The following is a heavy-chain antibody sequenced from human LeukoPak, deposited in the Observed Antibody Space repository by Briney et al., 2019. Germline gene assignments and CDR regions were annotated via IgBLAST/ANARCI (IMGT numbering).Heavy chain of an antibody. CDR1: GFTFSSYW. V-gene: IGHV3-23*01. CDR3: ARTISGSYGVCDY. J-gene: IGHJ4*02. D-gene: IGHD5-18*01. CDR2: ISGSGGTT. Sequence: GGSLRLSCAASGFTFSSYWMHWVRQAPGKGLEWVSSISGSGGTTYYADSVKGRFTISRDSSKNTLYLQMNTLRVEDTAVYHCARTISGSYGVCDYWGQGTLVTVSS.